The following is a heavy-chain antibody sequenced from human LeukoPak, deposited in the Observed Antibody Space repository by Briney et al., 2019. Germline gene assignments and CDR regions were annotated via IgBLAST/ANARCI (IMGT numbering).Heavy chain of an antibody. V-gene: IGHV4-34*01. CDR3: ASHLRLDAFDI. D-gene: IGHD3-16*01. Sequence: SETLSLTCAVYGGSFSGFYWSWIRQPPGKGLEWIGEINHSGSTNYNPSLKSRVTISEDTSKKQFSLKLSSVTAADTVVYYCASHLRLDAFDIWGQGTMVTVSS. CDR1: GGSFSGFY. J-gene: IGHJ3*02. CDR2: INHSGST.